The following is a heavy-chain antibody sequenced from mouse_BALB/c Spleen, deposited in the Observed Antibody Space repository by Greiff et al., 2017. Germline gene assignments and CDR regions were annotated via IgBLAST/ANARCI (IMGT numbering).Heavy chain of an antibody. CDR3: ARSAYPNPYFDY. D-gene: IGHD2-10*01. J-gene: IGHJ2*01. Sequence: DTVKGRFTISRDNPKNTLFLQMTSLRSEDTAMYYCARSAYPNPYFDYWGQGTTLTVSS. V-gene: IGHV5-17*02.